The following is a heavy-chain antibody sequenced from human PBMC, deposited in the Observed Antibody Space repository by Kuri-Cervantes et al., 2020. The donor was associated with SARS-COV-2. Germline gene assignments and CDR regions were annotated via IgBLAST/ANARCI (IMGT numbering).Heavy chain of an antibody. V-gene: IGHV1-18*01. CDR1: GYTFTSYG. D-gene: IGHD2-2*01. J-gene: IGHJ5*01. CDR2: ISAYNGNT. CDR3: ARDSIPTLGYCSSTSCYVPYNWFDS. Sequence: ASVKVSCKASGYTFTSYGISWVRQAPGQGLEWMGWISAYNGNTNYAQKLQGRVTMTTDTSTSTAYMELRSLRSDDTAVYYCARDSIPTLGYCSSTSCYVPYNWFDSWGQGTLVTVSS.